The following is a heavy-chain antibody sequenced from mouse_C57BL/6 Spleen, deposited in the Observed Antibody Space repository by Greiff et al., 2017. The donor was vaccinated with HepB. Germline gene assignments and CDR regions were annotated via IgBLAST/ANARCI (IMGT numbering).Heavy chain of an antibody. CDR2: IDPETGGT. CDR3: TSGVYYGSSYYAMDY. Sequence: QVQLQQSGAELVRPGASVTLSCKASGYTFTDYEMHWVKQTPVHGLEWIGAIDPETGGTAYNQKFKGKAILTADKSSSTAYMELRSLTSEDSAVYYCTSGVYYGSSYYAMDYWGQGTSVTVSS. V-gene: IGHV1-15*01. D-gene: IGHD1-1*01. J-gene: IGHJ4*01. CDR1: GYTFTDYE.